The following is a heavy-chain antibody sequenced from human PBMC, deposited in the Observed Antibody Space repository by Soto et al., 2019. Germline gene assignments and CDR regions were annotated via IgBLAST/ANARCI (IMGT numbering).Heavy chain of an antibody. CDR2: ISYDGSNK. V-gene: IGHV3-30*03. CDR1: GFTFSSYG. Sequence: GGSLRLSCAASGFTFSSYGMHWVRQAPGKGLEWVAVISYDGSNKYYADSVKGRFTISRDNSKNTLYLQMNSLRAEDTAVYYCAVAVAGPTAIGYWGQGTLVTVSS. J-gene: IGHJ4*02. CDR3: AVAVAGPTAIGY. D-gene: IGHD6-19*01.